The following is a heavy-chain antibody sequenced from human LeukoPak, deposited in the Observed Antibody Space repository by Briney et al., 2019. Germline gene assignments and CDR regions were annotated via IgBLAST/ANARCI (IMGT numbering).Heavy chain of an antibody. CDR3: ARDQHCSGGSCYYGYYYYYGMDV. CDR2: ISAYNGNT. Sequence: ASVKVSCKASGYTFTSYGISWVRQAPGQGLERMGWISAYNGNTNYAQKLQGRVTMTTDTSTSTAYMELRSLRSDDTAVYYCARDQHCSGGSCYYGYYYYYGMDVWGKGTTVTVSS. D-gene: IGHD2-15*01. CDR1: GYTFTSYG. J-gene: IGHJ6*04. V-gene: IGHV1-18*04.